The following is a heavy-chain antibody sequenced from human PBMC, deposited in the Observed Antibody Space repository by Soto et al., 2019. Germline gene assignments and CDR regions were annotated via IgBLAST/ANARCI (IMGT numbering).Heavy chain of an antibody. V-gene: IGHV3-7*01. CDR3: GRGSGYGSGNSVNRYLDC. CDR1: GYSITSCHY. Sequence: PSETLSLTCPVSGYSITSCHYWGWNRQAPGKGLEWLATIKTDASEKKYVDSVKGRFTVFRDNAKNSWYLQMDSLRAEDTAVYYWGRGSGYGSGNSVNRYLDCWGRGTLVTVSS. D-gene: IGHD3-10*01. J-gene: IGHJ4*03. CDR2: IKTDASEK.